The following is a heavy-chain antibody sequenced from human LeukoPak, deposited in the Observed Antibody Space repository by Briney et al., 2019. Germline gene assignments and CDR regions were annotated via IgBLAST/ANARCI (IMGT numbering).Heavy chain of an antibody. CDR3: ARESGGGSSRVVY. Sequence: SETLSLTCTVSGGSISSSSYYWGWIRQPPGKGLEWIGSIYYSGSTYYNPSLKSRVTISVDTSKNQFSLKLSSVTAADTAVYYCARESGGGSSRVVYWGQGTLVTVSS. D-gene: IGHD1-26*01. J-gene: IGHJ4*02. V-gene: IGHV4-39*07. CDR2: IYYSGST. CDR1: GGSISSSSYY.